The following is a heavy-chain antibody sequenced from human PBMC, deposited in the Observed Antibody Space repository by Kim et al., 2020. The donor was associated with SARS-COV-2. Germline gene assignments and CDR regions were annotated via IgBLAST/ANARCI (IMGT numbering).Heavy chain of an antibody. J-gene: IGHJ4*02. D-gene: IGHD3-10*01. V-gene: IGHV2-70*01. CDR3: ARIFSGSSFDY. Sequence: KYYSPSLKTRLTISKATSKNQVVLTMTNMDPVDTATYDCARIFSGSSFDYWGQGTLVTVSS. CDR2: K.